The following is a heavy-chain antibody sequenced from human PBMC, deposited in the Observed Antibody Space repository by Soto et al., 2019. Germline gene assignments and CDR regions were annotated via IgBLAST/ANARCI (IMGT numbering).Heavy chain of an antibody. CDR2: ISAYNGNT. CDR1: GYTFTSYG. J-gene: IGHJ2*01. Sequence: QVQLVQSGAEVKKPGASVKVSCKASGYTFTSYGISWVRQAPGQGLEWMGWISAYNGNTNYAQKLQGRVTMTTDTSTSTAYMELRSVRSAGTAVYYCARDHRYYYGSGRSTYDLWGRGTLVTVSS. D-gene: IGHD3-10*01. V-gene: IGHV1-18*01. CDR3: ARDHRYYYGSGRSTYDL.